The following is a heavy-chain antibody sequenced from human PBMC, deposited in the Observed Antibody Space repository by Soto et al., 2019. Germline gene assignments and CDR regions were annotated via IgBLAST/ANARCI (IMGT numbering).Heavy chain of an antibody. V-gene: IGHV1-2*02. CDR1: GYPVTAYY. D-gene: IGHD3-3*01. J-gene: IGHJ3*02. CDR2: NNPATGAA. CDR3: AGGGGVGVAGSAAFDM. Sequence: QLHLVQSGAVVKKPGASVTVSCSASGYPVTAYYMHWVRQAPGRGLEWMGGNNPATGAAKYTQTFQGRVTMHRDTAKGKVFKAPGGLASWDPAVFFFAGGGGVGVAGSAAFDMWGQGTLVTVSS.